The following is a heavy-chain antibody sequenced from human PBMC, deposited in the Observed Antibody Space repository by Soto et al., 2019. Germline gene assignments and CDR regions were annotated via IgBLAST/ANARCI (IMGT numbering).Heavy chain of an antibody. CDR3: AKDGDTAMVKPYYFDY. J-gene: IGHJ4*02. CDR2: ISYDGSNK. D-gene: IGHD5-18*01. V-gene: IGHV3-30*18. Sequence: GGSLRLSCAASGFTFSSYGMHWVRQAPGKGLEWVAVISYDGSNKYYADSVKGRFTISRDNSKNTLYLQMNSLRAEDTAVYYCAKDGDTAMVKPYYFDYWGQGTLVTVSS. CDR1: GFTFSSYG.